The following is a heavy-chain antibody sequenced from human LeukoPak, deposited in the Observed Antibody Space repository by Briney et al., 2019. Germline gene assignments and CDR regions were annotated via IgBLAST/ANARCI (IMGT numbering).Heavy chain of an antibody. CDR2: IRYDGSNK. J-gene: IGHJ4*02. V-gene: IGHV3-30*02. CDR3: AKDHCSSTSCHIPDY. D-gene: IGHD2-2*02. Sequence: GGSLRLSCAASGFTLSRFGMHWLRQAPGKGLEWVAFIRYDGSNKYYADSVKGRFTISRDNSKNTLYLQMNSLRAEDTAVYYCAKDHCSSTSCHIPDYWGQGTLVTVSS. CDR1: GFTLSRFG.